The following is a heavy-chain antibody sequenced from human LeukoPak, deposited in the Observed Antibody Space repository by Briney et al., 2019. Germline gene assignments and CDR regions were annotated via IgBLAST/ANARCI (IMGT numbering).Heavy chain of an antibody. CDR2: IIPIFGTA. V-gene: IGHV1-69*05. Sequence: SVKVSCKASGGTFSRYAISWVRQAPGQGLEWMGGIIPIFGTANYAQKFQGRVTITTDESTSTAYMELSSLRSEDTAVYYCARPYYYDSSGYYASSYYFDYWGQGTLVTVSS. D-gene: IGHD3-22*01. CDR3: ARPYYYDSSGYYASSYYFDY. CDR1: GGTFSRYA. J-gene: IGHJ4*02.